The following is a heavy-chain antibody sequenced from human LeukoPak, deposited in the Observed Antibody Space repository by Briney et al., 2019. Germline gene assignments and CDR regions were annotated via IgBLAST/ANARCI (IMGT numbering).Heavy chain of an antibody. CDR3: ARAQQWLVQFDY. CDR2: INSDGSST. Sequence: GGSLRLSCAASGFTFSSYWMHWVRQAPGKGLVWVSRINSDGSSTSYADSVKGRFTISRDNAKNTLYLQMNSLRAEDTAVYYCARAQQWLVQFDYWGQGTLVTVSS. V-gene: IGHV3-74*01. J-gene: IGHJ4*02. CDR1: GFTFSSYW. D-gene: IGHD6-19*01.